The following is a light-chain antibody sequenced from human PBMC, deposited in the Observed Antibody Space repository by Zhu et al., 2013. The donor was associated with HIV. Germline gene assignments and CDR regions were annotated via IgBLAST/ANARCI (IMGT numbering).Light chain of an antibody. V-gene: IGKV3-11*01. CDR3: QQRSRWPRT. J-gene: IGKJ3*01. Sequence: EVVLTQSPATLSLSPGERATLSCRASQSVSSYLAWFQQKSGQAPRLLMYETSNRATGIPARFSGSGSGTDFTLTISSLEPEDFAVYYCQQRSRWPRTFGPGTKVEIK. CDR2: ETS. CDR1: QSVSSY.